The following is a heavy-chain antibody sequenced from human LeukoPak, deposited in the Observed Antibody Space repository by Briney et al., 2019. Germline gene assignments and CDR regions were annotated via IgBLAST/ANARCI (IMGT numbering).Heavy chain of an antibody. CDR1: GGSISSSSYY. CDR2: IYYSGST. CDR3: ARQEYDYVWGSYPRNFDY. V-gene: IGHV4-39*01. Sequence: SETLSLTCTVSGGSISSSSYYCGWIRQPPGKGLEWIGSIYYSGSTYYNPSLKSRVTISVDTSKNQFSLKLSSVTAADTAVYYCARQEYDYVWGSYPRNFDYWGQGTLVTVSS. J-gene: IGHJ4*02. D-gene: IGHD3-16*02.